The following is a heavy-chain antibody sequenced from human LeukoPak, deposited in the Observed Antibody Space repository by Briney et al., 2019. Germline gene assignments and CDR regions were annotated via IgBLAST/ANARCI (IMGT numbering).Heavy chain of an antibody. V-gene: IGHV3-53*01. J-gene: IGHJ3*02. D-gene: IGHD2-21*02. CDR1: GFTVSGNY. CDR2: MYSGGNT. CDR3: ARCGGDCYLGGAFDI. Sequence: PGGSLRLSCAASGFTVSGNYMSWVRQAPGKGLEWVSIMYSGGNTHYADSVKGRFTISRDNSKNTLYLQMNSLSAEDTAVYYCARCGGDCYLGGAFDIWGQGTMVTVS.